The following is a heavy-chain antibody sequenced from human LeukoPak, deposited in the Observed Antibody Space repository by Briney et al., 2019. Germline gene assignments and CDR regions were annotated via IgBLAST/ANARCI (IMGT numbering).Heavy chain of an antibody. D-gene: IGHD6-13*01. CDR1: GFTFSSYA. Sequence: PGGSLRLSCAASGFTFSSYAMSWVRQAPGEGVEWGSAISGSGGSTYYADSVNGRFTISRDNSKNTLYLQMNSLRAEDTAVYYCAKDRDPERGIAALDYFDYWGQGTLVTVSS. J-gene: IGHJ4*02. V-gene: IGHV3-23*01. CDR2: ISGSGGST. CDR3: AKDRDPERGIAALDYFDY.